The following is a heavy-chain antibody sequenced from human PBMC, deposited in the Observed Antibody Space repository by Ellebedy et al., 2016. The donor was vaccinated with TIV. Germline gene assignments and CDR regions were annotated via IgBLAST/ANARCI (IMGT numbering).Heavy chain of an antibody. Sequence: GGSLRLSXAASGFIFEDYGMHWVRQVPGKGLEWVSIINWNGDSIEYADSVKGRFTISRDNASNSLYLQMNSLRTEDTAFYYCVKDGVIAPEWGQGTLVTVSS. J-gene: IGHJ4*02. V-gene: IGHV3-9*01. D-gene: IGHD2-21*01. CDR2: INWNGDSI. CDR3: VKDGVIAPE. CDR1: GFIFEDYG.